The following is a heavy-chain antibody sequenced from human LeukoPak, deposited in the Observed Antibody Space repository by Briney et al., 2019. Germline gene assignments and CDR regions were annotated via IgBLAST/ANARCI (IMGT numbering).Heavy chain of an antibody. V-gene: IGHV4-4*07. CDR3: ARREVHYDRSGYQTYYFDY. D-gene: IGHD3-22*01. Sequence: SETLSLTCTVSGDSISSYYWSWIRQPAGKGLEWIGRIYTSGSTNYNPSLKSRVTMSVDTSKNQFSLKLSSVTAADTAVYYCARREVHYDRSGYQTYYFDYWGQGTLVTVSS. J-gene: IGHJ4*02. CDR1: GDSISSYY. CDR2: IYTSGST.